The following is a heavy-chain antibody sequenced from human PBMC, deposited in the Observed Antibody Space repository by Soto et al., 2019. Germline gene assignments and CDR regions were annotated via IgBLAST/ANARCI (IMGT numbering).Heavy chain of an antibody. CDR2: TRSNGEYT. CDR1: GFTFSDYA. V-gene: IGHV3-23*01. CDR3: AKDSRNVAVSAARAYGMDV. J-gene: IGHJ6*02. D-gene: IGHD2-2*01. Sequence: GGSLRLSCAGSGFTFSDYAMTWVRQAPGKGLEWVSTTRSNGEYTYYGDSAKGRFTVSRDNSKNTLYLEMSSVRAEDTAVYYCAKDSRNVAVSAARAYGMDVWGQGTTVTVSS.